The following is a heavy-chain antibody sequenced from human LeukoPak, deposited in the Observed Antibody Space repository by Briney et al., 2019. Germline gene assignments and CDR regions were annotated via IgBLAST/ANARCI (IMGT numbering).Heavy chain of an antibody. J-gene: IGHJ6*03. CDR1: GFTFSDYY. Sequence: GGSLRLSCAASGFTFSDYYMSWIRQAPGKGLEWVSYISSSGSTMYYADSVKGRFTISRDNAKNSLYLQMNSLRAEDTAVYYCARSVVPAAFMDVWGKGTTVTVSS. V-gene: IGHV3-11*01. D-gene: IGHD2-2*01. CDR3: ARSVVPAAFMDV. CDR2: ISSSGSTM.